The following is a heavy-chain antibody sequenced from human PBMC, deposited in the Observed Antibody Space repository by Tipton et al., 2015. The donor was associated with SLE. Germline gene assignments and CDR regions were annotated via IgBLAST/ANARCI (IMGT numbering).Heavy chain of an antibody. CDR1: GGSLSSADYY. V-gene: IGHV4-30-4*01. Sequence: TLSLTCSVSGGSLSSADYYWSWIRQPPGKGLEWIGYIFYSGTTYYNPSLKSRVTMSVDTSKNQFSLKLSSVTAADTAVYYCAGARDTMIVVVITNWGQGTLVTVSS. J-gene: IGHJ4*02. D-gene: IGHD3-22*01. CDR3: AGARDTMIVVVITN. CDR2: IFYSGTT.